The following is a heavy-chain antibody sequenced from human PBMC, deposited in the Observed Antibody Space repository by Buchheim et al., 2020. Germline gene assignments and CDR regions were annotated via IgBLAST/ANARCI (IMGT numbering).Heavy chain of an antibody. Sequence: QVQLQESGPGLVKPSETLSLTCTVSGGSISSYYWSWIRQPPGKGLEWIGYIYYSGSTNYNPSLKNRVTISVDTSQNQFSLKLSSVTAADTAVYYCARHLGSSSWTDVNWFDPWGQGTL. D-gene: IGHD6-13*01. J-gene: IGHJ5*02. CDR2: IYYSGST. CDR3: ARHLGSSSWTDVNWFDP. CDR1: GGSISSYY. V-gene: IGHV4-59*08.